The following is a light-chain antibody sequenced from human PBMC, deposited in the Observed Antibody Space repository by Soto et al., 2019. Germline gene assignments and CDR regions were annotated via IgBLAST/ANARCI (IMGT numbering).Light chain of an antibody. Sequence: QSALTQPASVSGSPGQSITISCTGTSSDVGGYNYVSWYQQHPGKAPKLIIYDVSNRPSGVSNRFSGSKSGNTAYLTISGLQAEDEADYYCSSYRSRSTVVFGGGTKLTVL. V-gene: IGLV2-14*01. CDR3: SSYRSRSTVV. CDR2: DVS. J-gene: IGLJ2*01. CDR1: SSDVGGYNY.